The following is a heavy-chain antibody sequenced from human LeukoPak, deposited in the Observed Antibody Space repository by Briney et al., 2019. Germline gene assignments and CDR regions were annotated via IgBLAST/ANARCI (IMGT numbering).Heavy chain of an antibody. D-gene: IGHD2-2*01. CDR1: GFTFSSYA. J-gene: IGHJ4*02. CDR3: AKGGGPYHLPTDY. V-gene: IGHV3-23*01. Sequence: GGSLRLSCAASGFTFSSYAMNWVRQAPGKGLEWVSAITSAGNTYYAASVKGRFTISRDSSKNTLYLQMNSLRSEDTAVYYCAKGGGPYHLPTDYWGQGTLVTVSS. CDR2: ITSAGNT.